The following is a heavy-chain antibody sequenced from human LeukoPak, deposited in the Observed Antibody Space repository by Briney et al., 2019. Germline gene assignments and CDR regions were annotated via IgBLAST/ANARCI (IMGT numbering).Heavy chain of an antibody. D-gene: IGHD6-13*01. Sequence: GRSLRLSCAASGFTFSSYGMHWVRQAPGKGLEWVAVISYDGSNKYYADSVKGRFTISRDNSKNTLYLQMNSLRAEDTAVCYCAKEPQRDSSSWYTLGSSVGYYYGMDVWGQGTTVTVSS. CDR3: AKEPQRDSSSWYTLGSSVGYYYGMDV. J-gene: IGHJ6*02. CDR2: ISYDGSNK. V-gene: IGHV3-30*18. CDR1: GFTFSSYG.